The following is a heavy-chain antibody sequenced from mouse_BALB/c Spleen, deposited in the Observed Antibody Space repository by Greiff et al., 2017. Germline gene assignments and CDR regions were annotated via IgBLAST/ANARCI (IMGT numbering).Heavy chain of an antibody. D-gene: IGHD1-1*01. CDR1: GYTFTSYN. CDR3: SRFDYYGSRFDY. CDR2: IYPGNGDT. J-gene: IGHJ2*01. V-gene: IGHV1-12*01. Sequence: LQQPGAELVKPGASVKMSCKASGYTFTSYNMHWVKQTPGQGLEWIGAIYPGNGDTSYNQKFKGKATLTADKSSSTAYMQLSSLTSEDSAVYFCSRFDYYGSRFDYWGQGTTLTVSS.